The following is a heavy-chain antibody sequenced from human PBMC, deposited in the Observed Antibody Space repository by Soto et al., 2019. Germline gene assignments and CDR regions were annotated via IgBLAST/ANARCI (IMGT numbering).Heavy chain of an antibody. V-gene: IGHV4-31*03. J-gene: IGHJ5*02. D-gene: IGHD2-8*01. CDR2: IYYSGST. CDR1: GGSISSGGYY. CDR3: AREPPRGYCTNGVCPPAGFDP. Sequence: SETLSLTCTVSGGSISSGGYYWSWIRQHPGKGLEWIGYIYYSGSTYYNPSLKSRVTISVDTSKNQFSLKLSSVTAADTAVYYCAREPPRGYCTNGVCPPAGFDPWGQGTLVTVS.